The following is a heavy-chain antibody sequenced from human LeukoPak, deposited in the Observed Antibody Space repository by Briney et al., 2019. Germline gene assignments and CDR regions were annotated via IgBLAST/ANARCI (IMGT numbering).Heavy chain of an antibody. CDR1: GGSFSGYY. J-gene: IGHJ6*03. Sequence: SXXLSLTWAVYGGSFSGYYWSWIRQPPGKGLEWIGEINHSGSTNYNPSLKSRVTISVDTSKNQFSQKLSSVTAADTAVYYCASTQKGYCSGGSCTYYYYMDVWGKGTTVTVSS. V-gene: IGHV4-34*01. CDR3: ASTQKGYCSGGSCTYYYYMDV. D-gene: IGHD2-15*01. CDR2: INHSGST.